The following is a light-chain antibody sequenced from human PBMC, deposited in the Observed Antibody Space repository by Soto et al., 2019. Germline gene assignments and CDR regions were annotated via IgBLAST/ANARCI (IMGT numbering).Light chain of an antibody. CDR2: GAS. CDR3: QQYCSSPYT. J-gene: IGKJ2*01. Sequence: EIVLTQSPGTLSLSPGERATLSCRASQSVSSSYLAWYQQKPGQAPRLLIYGASSRATGIPDRFSGSGSGTDFTLTISRLEPEDFAVYYCQQYCSSPYTSGQGTKLEIK. V-gene: IGKV3-20*01. CDR1: QSVSSSY.